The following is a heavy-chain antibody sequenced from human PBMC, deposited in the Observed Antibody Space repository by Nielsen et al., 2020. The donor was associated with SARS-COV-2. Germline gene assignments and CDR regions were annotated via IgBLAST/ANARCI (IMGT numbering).Heavy chain of an antibody. J-gene: IGHJ4*02. CDR1: GGSFSGYY. Sequence: SQTLSLTCAVYGGSFSGYYWSWIRQPPGKGLEWIGEINHSGSTNYNPSLKSRVTISVDTSKNQFSLKLSSVTAADTAVYYCARGPDYDSSGYYYYFDYWGQGTLVTVSS. V-gene: IGHV4-34*01. CDR2: INHSGST. CDR3: ARGPDYDSSGYYYYFDY. D-gene: IGHD3-22*01.